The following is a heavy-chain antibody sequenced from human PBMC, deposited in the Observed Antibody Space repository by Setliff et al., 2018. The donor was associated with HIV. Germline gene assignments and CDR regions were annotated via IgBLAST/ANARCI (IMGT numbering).Heavy chain of an antibody. D-gene: IGHD3-9*01. CDR2: IIPHFDAP. CDR1: GGTFTSSA. J-gene: IGHJ4*02. Sequence: SVKVSCKASGGTFTSSAISWVRQARGQGLEWMGAIIPHFDAPQYAQKFQGRDTITADQSTSTAYMEPSGLTSEDTAVYYCASPRLDWSFSHFDYWGQGTPVTVSS. V-gene: IGHV1-69*13. CDR3: ASPRLDWSFSHFDY.